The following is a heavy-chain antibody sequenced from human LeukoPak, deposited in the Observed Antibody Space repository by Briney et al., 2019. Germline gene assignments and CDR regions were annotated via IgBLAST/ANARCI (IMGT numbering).Heavy chain of an antibody. CDR3: AKEGDYYGMDV. Sequence: GGSLRLSCAASGFTFSSYSMNWVRQAPGKGLEWVSSISSSSSYIYYADSVKGRFTISRDNAKNSLYLQMNSLRAEDTAVYYCAKEGDYYGMDVWGQGTTVTVSS. CDR2: ISSSSSYI. J-gene: IGHJ6*02. V-gene: IGHV3-21*01. CDR1: GFTFSSYS. D-gene: IGHD3-16*01.